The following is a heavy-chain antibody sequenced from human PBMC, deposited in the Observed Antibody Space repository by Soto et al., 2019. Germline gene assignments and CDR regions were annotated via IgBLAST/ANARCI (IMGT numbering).Heavy chain of an antibody. CDR2: ISAYNGNT. V-gene: IGHV1-18*01. CDR3: AGPSPDVDTAMVSYYYYGMDV. D-gene: IGHD5-18*01. Sequence: ASVKVSCKASGYTFTSYGISWVRQAPGQGLEWMGWISAYNGNTNYAQKLQGRVTMTTDTSTSTAYMELRSLRSDDTAVYYCAGPSPDVDTAMVSYYYYGMDVWGQGTTVTVSS. CDR1: GYTFTSYG. J-gene: IGHJ6*02.